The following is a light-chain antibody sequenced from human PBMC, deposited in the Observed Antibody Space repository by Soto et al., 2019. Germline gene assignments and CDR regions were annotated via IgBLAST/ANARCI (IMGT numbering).Light chain of an antibody. CDR3: QQYGSSPLT. CDR1: QSISYN. CDR2: SAS. Sequence: EIVMTQSPATLSVSPGERATLSCRASQSISYNLAWYQQKPGQAPRVLIYSASTRATGIPARFSGSGSGTEFTLTISSLQSEDFAVYYCQQYGSSPLTFGGGTKVDIK. J-gene: IGKJ4*01. V-gene: IGKV3-15*01.